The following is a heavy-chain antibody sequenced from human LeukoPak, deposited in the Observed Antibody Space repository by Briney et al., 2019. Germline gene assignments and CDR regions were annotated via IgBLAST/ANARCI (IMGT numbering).Heavy chain of an antibody. V-gene: IGHV3-30*18. Sequence: GRSLRLSCAASGFTFSCYGMHWVRQAPGKGLEWVAVISYDGSNKYYADSVKGRFTISRDNSKNTLYLQMNSLRAEDTAVYYCAKDHGDSSGTYYYYYGMDVWGQGTTVTVSS. CDR3: AKDHGDSSGTYYYYYGMDV. CDR1: GFTFSCYG. J-gene: IGHJ6*02. CDR2: ISYDGSNK. D-gene: IGHD3-22*01.